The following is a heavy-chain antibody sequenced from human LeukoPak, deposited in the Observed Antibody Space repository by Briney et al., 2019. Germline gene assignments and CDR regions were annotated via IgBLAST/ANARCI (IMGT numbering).Heavy chain of an antibody. CDR2: IYHSGST. J-gene: IGHJ1*01. Sequence: SETLSLTCTVSGDSISIYYWNWIRQPPGKGLEWIGYIYHSGSTNYNPSLQSRVTISVDTSKNQFSLNLNSVTAADTAVYYCARGGAARLHFQNWGQGTLVTVSS. CDR3: ARGGAARLHFQN. CDR1: GDSISIYY. V-gene: IGHV4-59*01. D-gene: IGHD6-6*01.